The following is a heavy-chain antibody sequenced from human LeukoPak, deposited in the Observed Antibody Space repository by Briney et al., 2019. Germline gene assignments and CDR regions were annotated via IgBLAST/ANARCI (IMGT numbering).Heavy chain of an antibody. Sequence: ASVKVSCKASGYTFSGYYMHWVRQAPGQGLEWMGWINPNSGGTNYAQKFQGRVTMTRDTSISTAYMELSRLRSDDTAVYYCARTQADSSALFPNWFDPWGQGTLVTVSS. CDR2: INPNSGGT. V-gene: IGHV1-2*02. D-gene: IGHD3-22*01. J-gene: IGHJ5*02. CDR1: GYTFSGYY. CDR3: ARTQADSSALFPNWFDP.